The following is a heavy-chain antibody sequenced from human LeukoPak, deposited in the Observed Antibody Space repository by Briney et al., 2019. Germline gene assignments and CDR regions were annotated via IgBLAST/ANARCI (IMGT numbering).Heavy chain of an antibody. J-gene: IGHJ6*02. Sequence: GGSLRLSCAASGFTFSSYAMSWVRQAPGKGLEWVSAISGSGGSTYYADSVKGRFTIPRDNSKNTMYLQMNSLRAEDTAVYYCAKDRCSGGSCYSSMDVWGQGTTVTVSS. D-gene: IGHD2-15*01. CDR1: GFTFSSYA. V-gene: IGHV3-23*01. CDR2: ISGSGGST. CDR3: AKDRCSGGSCYSSMDV.